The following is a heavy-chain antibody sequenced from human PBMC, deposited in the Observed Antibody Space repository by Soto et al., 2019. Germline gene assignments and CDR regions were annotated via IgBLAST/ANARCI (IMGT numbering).Heavy chain of an antibody. CDR2: ISATGSDI. D-gene: IGHD3-16*01. CDR1: GFTSGSPT. J-gene: IGHJ4*02. V-gene: IGHV3-21*01. Sequence: ESGGGLAKPGGALRLSCTDSGFTSGSPTMNWVRQAPGKGLEWASSISATGSDIYYGDSVMGRFTISRDNAKNSLYLQLNNLRVEDTAVYYCARGYDVVRVPVAIRVGYFDHWGQGTVVTVSS. CDR3: ARGYDVVRVPVAIRVGYFDH.